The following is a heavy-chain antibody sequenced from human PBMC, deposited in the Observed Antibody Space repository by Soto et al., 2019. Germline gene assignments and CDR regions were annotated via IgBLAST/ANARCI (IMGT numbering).Heavy chain of an antibody. CDR2: VYPGDSDA. V-gene: IGHV5-51*01. D-gene: IGHD2-15*01. Sequence: PGESLKISCKASGYTFTSYWIGWVRKMPGKGLEWMGSVYPGDSDARYSPAFQGQVTISADKSISTAYLQWNSLKASDTAMYYCARQRCSGNTCFYDYWFGPWGQGTLVTVSS. CDR1: GYTFTSYW. J-gene: IGHJ5*02. CDR3: ARQRCSGNTCFYDYWFGP.